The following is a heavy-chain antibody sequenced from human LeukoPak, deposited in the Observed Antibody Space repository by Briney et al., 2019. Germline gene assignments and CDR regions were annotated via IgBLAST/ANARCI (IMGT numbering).Heavy chain of an antibody. V-gene: IGHV3-74*01. Sequence: PGGSLRLSCAASGFTFSSYWMHWVRQAPGKGLVWVSRINSDGSSTSYADSVKGRFTISRDNAKNTLYLQMNSLRAEDTAVYYCAREGLGKYYYYYMDVWGKGTTVTVSS. CDR3: AREGLGKYYYYYMDV. J-gene: IGHJ6*03. D-gene: IGHD7-27*01. CDR2: INSDGSST. CDR1: GFTFSSYW.